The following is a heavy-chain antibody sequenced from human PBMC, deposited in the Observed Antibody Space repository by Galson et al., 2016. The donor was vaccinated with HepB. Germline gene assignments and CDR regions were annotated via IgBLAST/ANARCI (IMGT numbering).Heavy chain of an antibody. J-gene: IGHJ2*01. V-gene: IGHV3-7*01. CDR2: IKEDGSDT. CDR3: ARLRGWSFDL. CDR1: GFTINRFA. Sequence: LRLSCAASGFTINRFAMSWVRQAPGKGLEWVANIKEDGSDTYYVDSVRGRFTVSRDNAKKSLFLQMSSLRAEDTAVYYCARLRGWSFDLWGRGTLVTVSS. D-gene: IGHD4-17*01.